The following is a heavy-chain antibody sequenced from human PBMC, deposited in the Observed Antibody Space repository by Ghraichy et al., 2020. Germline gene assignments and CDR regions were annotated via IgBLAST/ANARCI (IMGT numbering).Heavy chain of an antibody. Sequence: SGPTLVKPTQTLTLTCTFSGFSLSTSGVGVGWIRQPPGKALEWLALIYWDDDKRYSPSLKSRLTITKDTSKNQVVLTMTNMDPVDTATYYCAYNPAMPDDYYYGMDVWGQGTTVTVSS. J-gene: IGHJ6*02. V-gene: IGHV2-5*02. CDR2: IYWDDDK. CDR3: AYNPAMPDDYYYGMDV. D-gene: IGHD2-2*01. CDR1: GFSLSTSGVG.